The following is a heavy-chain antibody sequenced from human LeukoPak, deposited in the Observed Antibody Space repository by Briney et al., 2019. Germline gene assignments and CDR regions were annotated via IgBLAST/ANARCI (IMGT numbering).Heavy chain of an antibody. J-gene: IGHJ2*01. V-gene: IGHV3-23*01. CDR2: VYHGDDRT. D-gene: IGHD5-12*01. CDR3: ARSGYDYWYFAL. Sequence: PGGSLRLSCVASGFTFSNYAMTWVRQAPGKGLEWVSAVYHGDDRTYYPDSVKGRFAISRDISRTTLYLQMDSLRAEDPAVYYCARSGYDYWYFALWGRGTLVTVSS. CDR1: GFTFSNYA.